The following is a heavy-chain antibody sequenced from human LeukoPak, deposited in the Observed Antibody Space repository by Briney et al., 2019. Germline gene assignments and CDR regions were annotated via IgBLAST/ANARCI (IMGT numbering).Heavy chain of an antibody. CDR2: INHSGST. CDR1: GGSFSGYF. CDR3: ARLCRSSWLRRPGTFDY. D-gene: IGHD5-12*01. Sequence: PSETLSLTCGVYGGSFSGYFWSWIRQPPGKGLEWIGEINHSGSTNYNPSLKSRVTISVDTSKNQFSLKLSSVTAADTAVYYCARLCRSSWLRRPGTFDYWGQGTLVTVSS. V-gene: IGHV4-34*01. J-gene: IGHJ4*02.